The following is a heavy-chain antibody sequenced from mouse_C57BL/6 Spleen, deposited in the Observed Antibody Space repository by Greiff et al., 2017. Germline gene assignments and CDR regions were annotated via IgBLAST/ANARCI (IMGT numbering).Heavy chain of an antibody. CDR2: ISSGGDYI. CDR3: TRGALYYGNYDYAMEY. D-gene: IGHD2-1*01. J-gene: IGHJ4*01. V-gene: IGHV5-9-1*02. CDR1: GFTFSSYA. Sequence: EVMLVESGEGLVKPGGSLKLSCAASGFTFSSYAMSWVRQTPEKRLEWVAYISSGGDYIYYADTVKGRFTISRDNARNTLYLQMSSLKSEDTAMYYCTRGALYYGNYDYAMEYWGQGTSVTVSS.